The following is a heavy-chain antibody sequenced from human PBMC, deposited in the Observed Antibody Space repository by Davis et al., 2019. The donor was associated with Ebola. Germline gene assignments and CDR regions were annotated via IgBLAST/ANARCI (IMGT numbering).Heavy chain of an antibody. CDR1: GFTFSSYA. Sequence: GESLKISCAASGFTFSSYAMHWVRQAPGKGLEWVAVISYDGSNKYYADSVKGRFTISRDNSKNTLYLQMNSLRAEDTAVYYCASPSDIVVVPAATRFDYWGQGTLVTVSS. V-gene: IGHV3-30-3*01. D-gene: IGHD2-2*01. CDR3: ASPSDIVVVPAATRFDY. J-gene: IGHJ4*02. CDR2: ISYDGSNK.